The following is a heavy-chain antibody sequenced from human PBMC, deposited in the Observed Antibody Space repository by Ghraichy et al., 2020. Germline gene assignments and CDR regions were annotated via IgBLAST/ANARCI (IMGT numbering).Heavy chain of an antibody. CDR2: IYSGGST. V-gene: IGHV3-53*01. Sequence: GGSLRLSCAASGFTVSSNYMSWVRQAPGKGLEWVSVIYSGGSTYYADSVKGRFTISRDNSKNTLYLQMNSLRAEDTAVYYCARQMGYSYGYRPYYYYGMDVWGQGTTVTVSS. J-gene: IGHJ6*02. CDR1: GFTVSSNY. D-gene: IGHD5-18*01. CDR3: ARQMGYSYGYRPYYYYGMDV.